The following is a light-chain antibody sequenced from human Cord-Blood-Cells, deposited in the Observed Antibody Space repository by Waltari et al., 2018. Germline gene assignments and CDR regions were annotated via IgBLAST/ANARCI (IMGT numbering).Light chain of an antibody. V-gene: IGLV2-11*01. Sequence: QSALTPPRSVSGSPGQSVTIPCTGTSSYVGGYNYVSWYQQHPGKAPKLMIYDVSKRPSGVPDRFSGSKSGNTASLTISGLQAEDEADYYCCSYAGSYTWVFGGGTKLTVL. CDR2: DVS. CDR1: SSYVGGYNY. J-gene: IGLJ3*02. CDR3: CSYAGSYTWV.